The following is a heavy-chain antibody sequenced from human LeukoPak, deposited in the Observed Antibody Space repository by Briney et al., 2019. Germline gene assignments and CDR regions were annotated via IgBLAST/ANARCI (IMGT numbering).Heavy chain of an antibody. CDR1: GFSFSSYW. CDR2: IKQDGSEK. Sequence: PGGSLRLSCAASGFSFSSYWMSWVRQAPEKGLEWVANIKQDGSEKYYVDSVRGRFTISRDNAKNSLYLQMNSLRAEDTAVYYCARDRYSGSYWGQGTLVTVSS. V-gene: IGHV3-7*03. CDR3: ARDRYSGSY. J-gene: IGHJ4*02. D-gene: IGHD1-26*01.